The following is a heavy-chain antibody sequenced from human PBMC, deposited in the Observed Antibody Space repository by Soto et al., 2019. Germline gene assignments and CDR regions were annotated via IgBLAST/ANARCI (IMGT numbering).Heavy chain of an antibody. J-gene: IGHJ3*02. CDR1: GGTFSSYT. CDR2: IIPILGIA. V-gene: IGHV1-69*08. CDR3: ARDLGNNWNYPYEAFDI. D-gene: IGHD1-7*01. Sequence: QVQLVQSGAEVKKPGSSVKVSCKASGGTFSSYTISWVRQAPGQGLEWMGRIIPILGIANYAQKFQGRVTITADKSTSTAYMELSSLRSEDTAVYYCARDLGNNWNYPYEAFDIWGQGTMVTVSS.